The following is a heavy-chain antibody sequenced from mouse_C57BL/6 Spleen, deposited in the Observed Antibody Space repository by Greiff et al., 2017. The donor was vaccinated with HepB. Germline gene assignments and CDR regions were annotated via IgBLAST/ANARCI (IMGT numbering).Heavy chain of an antibody. J-gene: IGHJ1*03. CDR3: ARSGDYGNSKGWYFDV. CDR1: GYTFTSYW. D-gene: IGHD2-1*01. V-gene: IGHV1-52*01. Sequence: VQLQQPGAELVRPGSSVKLSCKASGYTFTSYWMHWVKQRPIQGLEWIGNIDPSDSETHYNQKFKDKATLTVDKSSSTAYMQLSSLTSEDSAVYYCARSGDYGNSKGWYFDVWGTGTTVTVSS. CDR2: IDPSDSET.